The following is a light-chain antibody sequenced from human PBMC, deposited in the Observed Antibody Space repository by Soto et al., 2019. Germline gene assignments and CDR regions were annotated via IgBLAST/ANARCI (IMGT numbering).Light chain of an antibody. V-gene: IGLV2-8*01. CDR3: SSYAGSSNV. CDR1: SSDVGGYNY. Sequence: QSALTQPPSASGSPGQSVAISCTGTSSDVGGYNYVSWCQQHPGKAPKLMIYEVNKRPSGVPDRFSGSKSGNTASLTVSGLQAEDEADYYCSSYAGSSNVFGTGTKVPS. CDR2: EVN. J-gene: IGLJ1*01.